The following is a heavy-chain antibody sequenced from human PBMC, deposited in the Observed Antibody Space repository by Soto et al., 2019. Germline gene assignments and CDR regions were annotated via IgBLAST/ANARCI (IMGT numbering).Heavy chain of an antibody. CDR3: ARALDSGSNTVDH. J-gene: IGHJ4*02. Sequence: QVQLVESGGGVVQPGRSLRLACAASGCTFSSYAMHWVRQAPGKGLEWVAVISSDGSNKYYAGSVKGRFTISRDNSKNPLYLQMTSMRAEDTAVYYCARALDSGSNTVDHWGQGTLVTVSS. D-gene: IGHD2-2*01. V-gene: IGHV3-30-3*01. CDR1: GCTFSSYA. CDR2: ISSDGSNK.